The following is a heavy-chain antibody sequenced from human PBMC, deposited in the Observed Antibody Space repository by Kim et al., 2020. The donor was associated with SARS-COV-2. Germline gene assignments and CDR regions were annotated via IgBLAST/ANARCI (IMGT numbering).Heavy chain of an antibody. CDR3: AISDRD. V-gene: IGHV4-34*01. CDR1: GGSFSGYY. CDR2: INHSGST. J-gene: IGHJ4*02. Sequence: SETLSLTCAVYGGSFSGYYWSWIRQPPGKGLEWIGEINHSGSTNYNPSLKSRVTISVDTSKNQFSLKLSSVTAADTAVYYCAISDRDWGQGTLVTVSS.